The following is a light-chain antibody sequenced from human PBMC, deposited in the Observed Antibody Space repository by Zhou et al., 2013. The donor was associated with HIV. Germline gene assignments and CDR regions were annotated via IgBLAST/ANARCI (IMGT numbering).Light chain of an antibody. J-gene: IGKJ2*01. CDR3: QQSYRSPYT. V-gene: IGKV1-39*01. CDR1: QSISSY. CDR2: DAS. Sequence: DIQMTQSPSSLSASVGDRVTITCRANQSISSYLNWYQQKPGKAPKVLIYDASSLQSGVPSRFSGSGSGTDFTLTISSLQPEDFATYHCQQSYRSPYTFGLGTKLEIK.